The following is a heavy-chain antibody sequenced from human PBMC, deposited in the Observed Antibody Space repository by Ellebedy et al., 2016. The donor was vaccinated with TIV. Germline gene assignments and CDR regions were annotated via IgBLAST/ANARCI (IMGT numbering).Heavy chain of an antibody. CDR2: INHSGGT. Sequence: MPSETLSLTCAVYSESFSSYSWSWIRQPPGKGLEWIGEINHSGGTDYNPSLKSRVTISLDTSKDQFSLRLSSVTAADTAVYYCARGPLRYFDWVYYYHGMDVWGQGTTVTVSS. D-gene: IGHD3-9*01. CDR1: SESFSSYS. V-gene: IGHV4-34*01. CDR3: ARGPLRYFDWVYYYHGMDV. J-gene: IGHJ6*02.